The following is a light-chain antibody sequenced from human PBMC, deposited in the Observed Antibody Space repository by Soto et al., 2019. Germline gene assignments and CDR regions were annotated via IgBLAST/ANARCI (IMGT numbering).Light chain of an antibody. CDR2: DVN. J-gene: IGLJ2*01. CDR3: RSYIGSNTLLV. Sequence: QSALTQPASVSGSPGQSITISCTGTSSDVGGYNYVSWYQHHTGKAPKLKIYDVNNRLSGVSNRFSGSKSGNTASLTISGLQAEYEADYYCRSYIGSNTLLVFGGGTEVTVL. V-gene: IGLV2-14*03. CDR1: SSDVGGYNY.